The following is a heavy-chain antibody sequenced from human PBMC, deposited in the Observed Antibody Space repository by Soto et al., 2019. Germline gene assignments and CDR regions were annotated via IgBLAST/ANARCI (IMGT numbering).Heavy chain of an antibody. D-gene: IGHD1-7*01. CDR3: ARAIRAKTSPYYFDY. J-gene: IGHJ4*02. CDR2: IYYSGST. Sequence: PSETLSLTCTVSGGSISSYYWSWIRQPPGKGLEWIGYIYYSGSTNYNPSLKSRVTISVDTSKNQFSLKLSSVTAADTAVYYCARAIRAKTSPYYFDYWGQGTLVTVSS. V-gene: IGHV4-59*01. CDR1: GGSISSYY.